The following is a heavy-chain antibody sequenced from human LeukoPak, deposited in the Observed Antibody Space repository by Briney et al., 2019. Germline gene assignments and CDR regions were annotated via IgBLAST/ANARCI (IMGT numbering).Heavy chain of an antibody. CDR2: ISSSSTFI. J-gene: IGHJ5*02. CDR3: ATRYSGSYL. V-gene: IGHV3-21*01. D-gene: IGHD1-26*01. CDR1: GFTFSSSA. Sequence: GGSLRLSCAASGFTFSSSAMSWVRQAPGKGLEWVSSISSSSTFIYYEDSVKGRFTISRDNAKNSLYLQMNSLRAEDTAVYYCATRYSGSYLWGQGTLVTVSS.